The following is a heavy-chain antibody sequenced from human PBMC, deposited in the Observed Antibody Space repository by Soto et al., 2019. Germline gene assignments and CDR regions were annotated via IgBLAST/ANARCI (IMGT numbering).Heavy chain of an antibody. J-gene: IGHJ6*02. CDR1: AVTFSSYA. CDR2: IVPIFGPA. CDR3: AREAARFLEWLLEV. V-gene: IGHV1-69*13. Sequence: SVKVSCKTSAVTFSSYAFNWVRQAPGQGLEWMGGIVPIFGPANYAQRFQGRVTITEDGYTSTAYMELSSLRSEDTAVYYCAREAARFLEWLLEVWGQGPTVTVSS. D-gene: IGHD3-3*01.